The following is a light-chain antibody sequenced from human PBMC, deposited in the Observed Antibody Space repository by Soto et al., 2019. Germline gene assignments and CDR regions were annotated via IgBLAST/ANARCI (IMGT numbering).Light chain of an antibody. J-gene: IGKJ2*01. CDR3: QQRSNWPPT. Sequence: EIVLTQSPATLSLSPGERATLSCRASQSVSSYLAWYQQKPGQAPRLLIYDASNRATGIPARFSGSGSGTDFTLTIRSLEPEYFAVYYCQQRSNWPPTFGQGTKLEIK. CDR2: DAS. V-gene: IGKV3-11*01. CDR1: QSVSSY.